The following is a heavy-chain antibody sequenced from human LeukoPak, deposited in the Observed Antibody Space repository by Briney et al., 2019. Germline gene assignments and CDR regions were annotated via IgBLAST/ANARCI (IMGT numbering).Heavy chain of an antibody. CDR1: GYTFIDCY. V-gene: IGHV1-2*02. D-gene: IGHD6-19*01. CDR2: INPNSGGT. J-gene: IGHJ3*02. Sequence: SVKVSCKASGYTFIDCYMHWVRQAPGQGLEWMGWINPNSGGTNYAQKFQGRVTMTRDTSISTAYMELSRLRSDDTAVYSCARGGSGWFDAFDIWGQGTMVTVS. CDR3: ARGGSGWFDAFDI.